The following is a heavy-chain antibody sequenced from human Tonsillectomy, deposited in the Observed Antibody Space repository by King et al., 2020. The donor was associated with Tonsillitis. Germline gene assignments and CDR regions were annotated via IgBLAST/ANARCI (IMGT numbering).Heavy chain of an antibody. V-gene: IGHV4-59*01. CDR1: GGSISSFY. Sequence: VQLQESGPGLVKPSETLSLTCTVSGGSISSFYWSWIRQPPGKGLEWIGYVYDSGSTNYNPSLKGRVSMSVDTSKNHFSLKLSSVTAADTAMYYCARDSATYYDFWSGYSDAFDIWGQGTMVTVSS. J-gene: IGHJ3*02. CDR2: VYDSGST. D-gene: IGHD3-3*01. CDR3: ARDSATYYDFWSGYSDAFDI.